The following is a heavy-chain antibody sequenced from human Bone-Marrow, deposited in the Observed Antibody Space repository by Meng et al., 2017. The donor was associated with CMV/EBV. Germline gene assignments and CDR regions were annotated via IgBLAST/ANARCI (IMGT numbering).Heavy chain of an antibody. Sequence: GGSLRLSCAASGFTFSNAWMSWVRQAPGKGLEWVGRIKSKTDGGTTDYAAPVKGRFTISRDDSKNTLYLQMNSLRAEDTAVYYCAGGMDYFDYWGQGTLVTVSS. CDR2: IKSKTDGGTT. V-gene: IGHV3-15*01. CDR3: AGGMDYFDY. D-gene: IGHD1-26*01. CDR1: GFTFSNAW. J-gene: IGHJ4*02.